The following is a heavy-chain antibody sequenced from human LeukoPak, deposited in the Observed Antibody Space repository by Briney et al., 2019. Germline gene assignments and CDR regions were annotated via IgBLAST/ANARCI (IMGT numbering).Heavy chain of an antibody. J-gene: IGHJ4*02. CDR2: IYYSGNT. D-gene: IGHD3/OR15-3a*01. Sequence: SETLSLTCTVSGVSISSSNSYWGWIRQPPGKGLEWIGSIYYSGNTYYNASLKSQVSISIDTSKNQFALRLTSVTAADTAVYYCARQTGSGLFILPGGQGTLVTVSS. V-gene: IGHV4-39*01. CDR1: GVSISSSNSY. CDR3: ARQTGSGLFILP.